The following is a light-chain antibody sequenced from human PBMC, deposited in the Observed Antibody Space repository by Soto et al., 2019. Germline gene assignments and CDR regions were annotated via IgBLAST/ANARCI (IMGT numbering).Light chain of an antibody. CDR1: SSDVGSYNL. CDR3: CSYAGSSTLYV. CDR2: EVN. V-gene: IGLV2-23*02. Sequence: QSALTQPASLSGSPGQSITIYCTGTSSDVGSYNLVSWYQQHPGKAPKLMIYEVNKRPSGVSNRFSGSKSGNTASLTISGLQAEDEADYYCCSYAGSSTLYVFGTGTKLTVL. J-gene: IGLJ1*01.